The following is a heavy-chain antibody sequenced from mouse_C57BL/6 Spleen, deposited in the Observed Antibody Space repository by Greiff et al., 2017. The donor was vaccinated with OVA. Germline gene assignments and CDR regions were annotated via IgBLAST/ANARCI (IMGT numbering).Heavy chain of an antibody. D-gene: IGHD2-1*01. CDR1: GYTFTDYY. Sequence: VQLQQSGPELVKPGASVKISCKASGYTFTDYYMNWVKQSHGKSLEWIGDINPNNGGTSYNQKFKGKATLTVDKSSSTAYMELRSLTSEDSAVYYCAEGGNCGGFAYWGQGTLVTVSA. J-gene: IGHJ3*01. CDR3: AEGGNCGGFAY. V-gene: IGHV1-26*01. CDR2: INPNNGGT.